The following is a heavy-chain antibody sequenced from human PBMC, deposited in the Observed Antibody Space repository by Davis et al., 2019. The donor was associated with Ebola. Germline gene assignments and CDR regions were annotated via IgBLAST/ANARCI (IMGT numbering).Heavy chain of an antibody. V-gene: IGHV1-69*06. J-gene: IGHJ5*02. CDR3: ARGGSGLGWFDP. D-gene: IGHD3-10*01. Sequence: AASVKVSCKASGGTFSSYAISWVRQAPGQGLEWMGGIIPIFGTANYAQKFQGRVTITADKSTSTAYMELSSLRSEDTAVYYCARGGSGLGWFDPWAREPWSPSPQ. CDR2: IIPIFGTA. CDR1: GGTFSSYA.